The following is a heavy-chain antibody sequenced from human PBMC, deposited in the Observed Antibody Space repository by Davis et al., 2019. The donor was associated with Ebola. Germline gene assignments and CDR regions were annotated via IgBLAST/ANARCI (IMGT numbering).Heavy chain of an antibody. CDR2: ISYDGSNK. CDR1: GFTFSSCG. D-gene: IGHD3-10*02. J-gene: IGHJ3*02. V-gene: IGHV3-30*18. Sequence: GESLKISCAASGFTFSSCGMHWVRQAPGKGLEWVAVISYDGSNKYYADSVKGRFTISRDNSKNTLYLQMNSLRAEDTAVYYCAKDYMFRAFDIWGQGTMVTVSS. CDR3: AKDYMFRAFDI.